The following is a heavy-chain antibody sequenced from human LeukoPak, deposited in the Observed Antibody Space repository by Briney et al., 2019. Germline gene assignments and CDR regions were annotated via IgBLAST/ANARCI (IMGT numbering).Heavy chain of an antibody. CDR2: MSDSGTNT. Sequence: GSLRLSCAASGFTFSSYGMTWVRQAPGKGLEWVSGMSDSGTNTYYADSVKGRFTISRDNSKNTLYLQMNSLRAEDTAVYYCAKGGAVSSKSITMVRGTRRYYYYMDVWGKGTTVTISS. CDR3: AKGGAVSSKSITMVRGTRRYYYYMDV. CDR1: GFTFSSYG. V-gene: IGHV3-23*01. J-gene: IGHJ6*03. D-gene: IGHD3-10*01.